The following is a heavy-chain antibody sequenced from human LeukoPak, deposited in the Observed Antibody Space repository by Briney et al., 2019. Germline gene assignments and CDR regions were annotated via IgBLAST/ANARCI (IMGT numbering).Heavy chain of an antibody. CDR3: ARDLGYCSGGSCYSDSYYYYYIDV. CDR1: GYTFTGYY. J-gene: IGHJ6*03. CDR2: INPNSGGT. D-gene: IGHD2-15*01. V-gene: IGHV1-2*02. Sequence: ASVKVSCKASGYTFTGYYMHWVRQAPGQGLEWMGWINPNSGGTNYAQKFQGRVTMTRDTSISTAYMELSRLRSDDTAVYYCARDLGYCSGGSCYSDSYYYYYIDVWGKGTTVTISS.